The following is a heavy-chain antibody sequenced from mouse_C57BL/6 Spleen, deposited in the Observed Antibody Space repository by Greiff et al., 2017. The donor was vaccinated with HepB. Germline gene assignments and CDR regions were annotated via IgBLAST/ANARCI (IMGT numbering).Heavy chain of an antibody. Sequence: QVQLQQSGPELVKPGASVKISCKASGYAFSSSWMNWVKQRPGKGLEWIGRIYPGDGDTNYNGKFKGKATLTADKSSSTAYMQLSSLTSEDSAVYFCARTQLTTVVDWYFDVWGTGTTVTVSS. CDR1: GYAFSSSW. D-gene: IGHD1-1*01. CDR2: IYPGDGDT. CDR3: ARTQLTTVVDWYFDV. J-gene: IGHJ1*03. V-gene: IGHV1-82*01.